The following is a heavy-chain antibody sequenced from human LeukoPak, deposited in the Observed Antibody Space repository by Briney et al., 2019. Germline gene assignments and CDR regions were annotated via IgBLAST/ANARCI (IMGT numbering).Heavy chain of an antibody. CDR2: ISNGKT. V-gene: IGHV3-23*01. D-gene: IGHD2-15*01. J-gene: IGHJ5*02. CDR1: GFPFSSHA. CDR3: VREAGYCAPVCVKTNWFDP. Sequence: GGSLRLSCAASGFPFSSHAMSWVRQPPGKGLEWVAAISNGKTYYADPVRGRFAISRDDSTNTVYLHMNSLRDEDTALYHCVREAGYCAPVCVKTNWFDPWGQGTLVTVPS.